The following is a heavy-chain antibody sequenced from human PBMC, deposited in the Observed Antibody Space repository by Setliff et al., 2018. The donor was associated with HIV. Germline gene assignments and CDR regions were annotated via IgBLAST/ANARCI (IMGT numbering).Heavy chain of an antibody. CDR2: ISSSGTT. CDR3: ARLLEGPDYSSDFRYFDWFPDV. D-gene: IGHD3-9*01. CDR1: DDSFSNYD. J-gene: IGHJ4*02. V-gene: IGHV4-4*09. Sequence: SETLSLTCVVSDDSFSNYDWTWIRQPPGKALQWIGYISSSGTTNHNPSLRSRVTISIETSNTHFSLWLSSVTAADTAVYYCARLLEGPDYSSDFRYFDWFPDVWGQGTLVTVSS.